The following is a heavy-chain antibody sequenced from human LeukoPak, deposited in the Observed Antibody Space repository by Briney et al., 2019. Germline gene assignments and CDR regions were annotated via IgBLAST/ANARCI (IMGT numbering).Heavy chain of an antibody. Sequence: GGSLRLSCAASGFTLSSYAMSWVRQGPGKGLEWVSAISVSGNTYHADSVKGRFTISRDSYKNTLYLQMNSLKTEDTAVYYCTSGLSVLRSNNTPVDYWGQGTLVTVSS. J-gene: IGHJ4*02. CDR1: GFTLSSYA. CDR2: ISVSGNT. D-gene: IGHD4-17*01. CDR3: TSGLSVLRSNNTPVDY. V-gene: IGHV3-23*01.